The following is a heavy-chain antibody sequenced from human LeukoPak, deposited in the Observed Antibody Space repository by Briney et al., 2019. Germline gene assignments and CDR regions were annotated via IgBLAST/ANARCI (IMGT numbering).Heavy chain of an antibody. J-gene: IGHJ4*02. Sequence: PSETLSLTCTVSGGSISSGGYYWSWLRQPPGKGLEWIGYIYHSGSTYYNPSLKSRVTISVGTSKNQFSLKLSSVTAADTAVYYCARGGPWDTAMADYWGQGTLVTVSS. CDR1: GGSISSGGYY. CDR2: IYHSGST. CDR3: ARGGPWDTAMADY. D-gene: IGHD5-18*01. V-gene: IGHV4-30-2*01.